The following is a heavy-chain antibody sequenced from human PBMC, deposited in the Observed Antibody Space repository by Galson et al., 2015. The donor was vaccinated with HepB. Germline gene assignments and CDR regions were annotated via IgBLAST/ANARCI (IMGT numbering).Heavy chain of an antibody. CDR2: TYYRSKWYN. D-gene: IGHD2-15*01. J-gene: IGHJ4*02. CDR1: GDSVSRHSAG. CDR3: TREFSGHFDY. V-gene: IGHV6-1*01. Sequence: CAISGDSVSRHSAGWNWIRQSPSRGLEWLGRTYYRSKWYNDYAVSVKSRITINPDASKNQFSLQMNSVTPEDTAVYYCTREFSGHFDYWGQGTLVTVSS.